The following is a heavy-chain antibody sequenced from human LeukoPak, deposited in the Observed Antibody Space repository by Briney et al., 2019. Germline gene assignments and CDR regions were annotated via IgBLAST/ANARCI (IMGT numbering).Heavy chain of an antibody. Sequence: ASVKVSCKASGYTFTGYYMHWVRQAPGQGLEWMGWISPNSGGTNYAQKFQGRVTMTRDTSISTAYMELSRLRSDDTAVYYCAREGGYSSSSVPDYWGQGTLVTVSS. V-gene: IGHV1-2*02. J-gene: IGHJ4*02. CDR3: AREGGYSSSSVPDY. D-gene: IGHD6-6*01. CDR2: ISPNSGGT. CDR1: GYTFTGYY.